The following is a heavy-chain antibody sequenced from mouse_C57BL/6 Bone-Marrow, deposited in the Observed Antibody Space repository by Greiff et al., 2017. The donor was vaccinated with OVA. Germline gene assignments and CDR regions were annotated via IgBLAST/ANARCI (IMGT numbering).Heavy chain of an antibody. CDR1: GSTFTISG. CDR2: IYIGNGYT. CDR3: ARWGDYWYFDV. J-gene: IGHJ1*03. Sequence: FQLQPPVAELVRPGSSVQMSCKTSGSTFTISGTNCVKPRPGQGLEWIGNIYIGNGYTEYNEKFKGKATLTSDTSSSTAYMQLSSLTSEDSAIYFCARWGDYWYFDVWGTGTTVTVSS. V-gene: IGHV1-58*01.